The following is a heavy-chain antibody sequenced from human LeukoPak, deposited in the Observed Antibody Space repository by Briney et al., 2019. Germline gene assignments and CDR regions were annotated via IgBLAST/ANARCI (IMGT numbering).Heavy chain of an antibody. CDR2: LRYDGSNK. Sequence: PGGSLRLSCAASGFTFSSYGMHWVRQAPGKGLEWVAFLRYDGSNKYYADSVKGRFTISRDNSKNTLYLQMNSLRAEDTAVYYCAHAFMLRGSYYYYMDVWGKGTTVTVSS. J-gene: IGHJ6*03. CDR3: AHAFMLRGSYYYYMDV. D-gene: IGHD3-10*01. V-gene: IGHV3-30*02. CDR1: GFTFSSYG.